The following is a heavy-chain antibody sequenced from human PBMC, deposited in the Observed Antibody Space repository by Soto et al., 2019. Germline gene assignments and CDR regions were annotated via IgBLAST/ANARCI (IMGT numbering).Heavy chain of an antibody. V-gene: IGHV4-59*13. D-gene: IGHD3-22*01. Sequence: XETLFLTCTVSGGSISSYYWSWIRQPPGKGLEWIGYSHYSGSTNYNPSLKSRVTISVDTSKNQFSLKLSSVTAADTAVYYCSRPLRDYFDSSGYFSWFDSWGQGTLVTVSS. CDR3: SRPLRDYFDSSGYFSWFDS. CDR1: GGSISSYY. CDR2: SHYSGST. J-gene: IGHJ5*01.